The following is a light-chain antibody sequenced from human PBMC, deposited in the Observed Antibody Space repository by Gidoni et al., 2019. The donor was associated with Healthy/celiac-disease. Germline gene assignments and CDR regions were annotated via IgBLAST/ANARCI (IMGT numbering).Light chain of an antibody. CDR2: DAS. J-gene: IGKJ1*01. CDR1: QRISSW. Sequence: DIQMTQSPSTLSASVGDRVTITCRASQRISSWLAWYQQQPGKAPKLLIYDASSLESGVPSRFSGSGSGTEFTLTISSLQPDDCATYYCQQYNSYPWTFGQGTKVEIK. V-gene: IGKV1-5*01. CDR3: QQYNSYPWT.